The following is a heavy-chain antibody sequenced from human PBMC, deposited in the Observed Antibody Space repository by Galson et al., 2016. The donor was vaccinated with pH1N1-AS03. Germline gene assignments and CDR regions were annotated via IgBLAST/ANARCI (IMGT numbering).Heavy chain of an antibody. CDR2: ISAYYGDT. V-gene: IGHV1-18*01. CDR1: GYTFTTYG. D-gene: IGHD3-3*01. Sequence: SVKVSCKASGYTFTTYGISWVRQAPGQGLEWMGWISAYYGDTHFAHKFQERVTLTRDTSTATAYMELRNLRSDDTAVYYCVRESEISGAVFFNYWGQGTQVTVSS. CDR3: VRESEISGAVFFNY. J-gene: IGHJ4*02.